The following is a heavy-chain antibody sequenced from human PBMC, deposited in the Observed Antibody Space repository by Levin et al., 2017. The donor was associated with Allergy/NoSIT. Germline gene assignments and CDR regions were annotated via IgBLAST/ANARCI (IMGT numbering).Heavy chain of an antibody. CDR3: AKARSGYGFDMDV. J-gene: IGHJ6*02. V-gene: IGHV3-9*02. Sequence: GGSLRLSCAASGFTSDDYAMYWVRQTPGKGLEWVSGISWNSGYIGYADSVKGRFTISRDNAKRSLYLQMNSLRAEDAALYYCAKARSGYGFDMDVWGQGTTVTVSS. CDR2: ISWNSGYI. D-gene: IGHD3-22*01. CDR1: GFTSDDYA.